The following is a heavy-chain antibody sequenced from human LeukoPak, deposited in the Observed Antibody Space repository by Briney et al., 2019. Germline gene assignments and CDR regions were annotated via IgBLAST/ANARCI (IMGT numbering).Heavy chain of an antibody. J-gene: IGHJ4*02. V-gene: IGHV3-23*01. CDR3: AKDLGGPYYYDSSGYGD. CDR1: GFTFSSYA. Sequence: TGGSLRLSCAASGFTFSSYAMSWVRQAPGKGLEWVSAISGSGGSTYYADSVKGRFTISRDNSKNTLYLQMNSLRAEDTAVYYCAKDLGGPYYYDSSGYGDWGQGTLVTVSS. CDR2: ISGSGGST. D-gene: IGHD3-22*01.